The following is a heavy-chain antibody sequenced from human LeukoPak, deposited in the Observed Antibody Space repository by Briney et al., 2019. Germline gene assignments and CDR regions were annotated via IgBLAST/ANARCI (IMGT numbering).Heavy chain of an antibody. J-gene: IGHJ3*02. CDR2: IRYDGNDK. CDR3: SRGGMIVVVITPDDAFDM. D-gene: IGHD3-22*01. CDR1: EFTFSYYG. V-gene: IGHV3-30*02. Sequence: PGGSLRLSCAASEFTFSYYGMHWVRQAPGKGLEWVAFIRYDGNDKFYRNSVKGRFTSSRDNSKNTLYLQMNSLRAEDTAVYYCSRGGMIVVVITPDDAFDMWGQGTMVTVSS.